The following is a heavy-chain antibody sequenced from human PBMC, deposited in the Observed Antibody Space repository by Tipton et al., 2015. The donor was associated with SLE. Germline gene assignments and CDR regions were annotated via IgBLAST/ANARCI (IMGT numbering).Heavy chain of an antibody. CDR1: GYSISSGSYF. V-gene: IGHV4-61*02. J-gene: IGHJ3*02. Sequence: TLSLTCTVSGYSISSGSYFWSWIRQPAGKGLEWIGRIYASGYTNYNPSLKSRVTMSVDMSRNQFSLRLDSVTAADTALYYCARGEMDVFDIWGQGTVVSVSS. CDR3: ARGEMDVFDI. CDR2: IYASGYT.